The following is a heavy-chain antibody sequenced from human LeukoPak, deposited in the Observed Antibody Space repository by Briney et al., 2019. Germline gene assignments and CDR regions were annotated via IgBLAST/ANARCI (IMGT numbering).Heavy chain of an antibody. CDR2: IIPIFGTA. V-gene: IGHV1-69*13. CDR1: GGTFSSYA. J-gene: IGHJ4*02. Sequence: ASVKVSCKASGGTFSSYAISWVRQDPGQGLEWMGGIIPIFGTANYAQKFQGRVTITADESTSTAYMVLSSLRAEDTAVYYCARGRFRLGYFDYWGQGTLVTVSS. CDR3: ARGRFRLGYFDY. D-gene: IGHD3-10*01.